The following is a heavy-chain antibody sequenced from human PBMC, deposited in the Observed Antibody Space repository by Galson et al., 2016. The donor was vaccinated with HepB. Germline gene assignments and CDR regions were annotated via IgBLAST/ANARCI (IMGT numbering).Heavy chain of an antibody. V-gene: IGHV4-4*02. CDR1: GGSISTSNW. CDR3: ARLRGLVPAAMLGMDV. CDR2: IFQSVST. J-gene: IGHJ6*02. D-gene: IGHD2-2*01. Sequence: SETLSLTCAVSGGSISTSNWWTWVRQPPGKGLEWIGEIFQSVSTNYNPSLKSRVTISVDKSKNQFSLKMSSVTAADTAVYYCARLRGLVPAAMLGMDVWGQGTTVTVSS.